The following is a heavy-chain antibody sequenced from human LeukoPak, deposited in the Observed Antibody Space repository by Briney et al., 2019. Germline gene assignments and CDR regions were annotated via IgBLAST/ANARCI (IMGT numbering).Heavy chain of an antibody. Sequence: GGSLRLSCAASGFTFRTYDMNWVRQAPGKGLEWVSSISSSGSYIYYADSLKGRFAISRDNAKNSLYLQMNNLRAEDTAVYYCARKDASSLDYWGQGILVTVSS. D-gene: IGHD6-13*01. CDR3: ARKDASSLDY. CDR2: ISSSGSYI. J-gene: IGHJ4*02. V-gene: IGHV3-21*06. CDR1: GFTFRTYD.